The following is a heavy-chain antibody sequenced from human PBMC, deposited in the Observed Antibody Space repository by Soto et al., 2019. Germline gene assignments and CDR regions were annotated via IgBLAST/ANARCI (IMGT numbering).Heavy chain of an antibody. V-gene: IGHV4-34*01. CDR3: TRRRFGVRGVTTMDV. Sequence: SETLSLTCAVFGDSFGDYYWNWIRQSPEKGLSWLGDINPSGTTKYNPSFQGRLTLSIDTSKNQFSLNLGSVTAADTAVYYCTRRRFGVRGVTTMDVWGPGTTVTVSS. CDR1: GDSFGDYY. D-gene: IGHD3-10*01. CDR2: INPSGTT. J-gene: IGHJ6*02.